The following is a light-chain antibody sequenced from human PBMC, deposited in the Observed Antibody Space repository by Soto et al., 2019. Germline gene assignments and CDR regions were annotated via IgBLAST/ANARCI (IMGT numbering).Light chain of an antibody. CDR1: SSDVGNYNL. CDR3: CSYAGRSTVV. CDR2: EGS. J-gene: IGLJ2*01. Sequence: QSALTQPASVSGSPGQSITISCTGTSSDVGNYNLVSWYQQHPGEVPKLIIFEGSKRPSGVSNRFSGSKSGSTASLTISGLQAEDEADYYCCSYAGRSTVVFGGGTKLTVL. V-gene: IGLV2-23*01.